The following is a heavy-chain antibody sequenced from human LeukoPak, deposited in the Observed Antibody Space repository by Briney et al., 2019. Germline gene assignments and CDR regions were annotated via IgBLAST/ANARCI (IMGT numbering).Heavy chain of an antibody. Sequence: GGSLRLSCAASGFTFSSYSMNWVRHAPGRGLEWVSSISSSSSYIYYADSVKGRFTISRDNAKNSLYLQMNSLRAEDTAVYYCARESSYYYGMDVWGKGTTVTVSS. J-gene: IGHJ6*04. V-gene: IGHV3-21*01. CDR2: ISSSSSYI. CDR3: ARESSYYYGMDV. CDR1: GFTFSSYS. D-gene: IGHD2-2*01.